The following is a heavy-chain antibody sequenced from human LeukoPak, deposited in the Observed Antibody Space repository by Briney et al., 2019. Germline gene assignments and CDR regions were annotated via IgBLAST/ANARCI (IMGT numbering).Heavy chain of an antibody. CDR3: ARGGGTSWYYWFDP. D-gene: IGHD2-2*01. CDR2: ISSSSSYI. Sequence: GGSLRLSCAASGFTFSSYSMNWVRQAPGKGLEWVSSISSSSSYIYYADSVKGRFTISRDNAKNSLYLQMNSLRAEDTAVYYCARGGGTSWYYWFDPWGQGTLVTVSS. CDR1: GFTFSSYS. V-gene: IGHV3-21*01. J-gene: IGHJ5*02.